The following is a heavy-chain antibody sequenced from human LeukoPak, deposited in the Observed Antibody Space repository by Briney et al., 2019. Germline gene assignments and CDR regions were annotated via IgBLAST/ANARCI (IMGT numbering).Heavy chain of an antibody. D-gene: IGHD2-2*01. CDR3: AKATFSQGIVVVPAALGP. CDR2: IRYDGSNK. J-gene: IGHJ5*02. V-gene: IGHV3-30*02. CDR1: GFTFSSYG. Sequence: PGGSLRLSCAASGFTFSSYGMHWVRQAPGKGLEWVAFIRYDGSNKYYADSVKGRFTISRDNSKNTLYLQMNSLRAEDTAVYYCAKATFSQGIVVVPAALGPWGQGTLVTVSS.